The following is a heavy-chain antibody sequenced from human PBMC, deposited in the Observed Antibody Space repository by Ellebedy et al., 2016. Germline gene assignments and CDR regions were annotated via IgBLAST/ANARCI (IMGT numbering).Heavy chain of an antibody. V-gene: IGHV3-30-3*01. CDR2: ISPDGNNQ. CDR3: AREDGGGPFDY. Sequence: GGSLRLXCAASGFIFSAYRMLWVRQAPGKGLEWVAGISPDGNNQYYADSVKGRFTISRDNSKNTLYLAMSSLRPEDTAVYYCAREDGGGPFDYWGQGTLVTVSS. D-gene: IGHD4-23*01. J-gene: IGHJ4*02. CDR1: GFIFSAYR.